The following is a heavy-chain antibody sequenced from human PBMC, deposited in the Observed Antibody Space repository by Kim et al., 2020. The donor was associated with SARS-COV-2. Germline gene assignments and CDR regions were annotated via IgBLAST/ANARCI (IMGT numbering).Heavy chain of an antibody. D-gene: IGHD2-2*01. CDR1: GFTFSDYY. J-gene: IGHJ6*02. CDR3: ARDQGNSYCSSTSCDYFGLIAAAGSGSGGMDV. CDR2: ISSSGSTI. V-gene: IGHV3-11*01. Sequence: GGSLRLSCAASGFTFSDYYMSWIRQAPGKGLEWVSYISSSGSTIYYADSVKGRFTISRDNAKNSLYLQMNSLRAEDTAVYYCARDQGNSYCSSTSCDYFGLIAAAGSGSGGMDVWGQGTTVTVSS.